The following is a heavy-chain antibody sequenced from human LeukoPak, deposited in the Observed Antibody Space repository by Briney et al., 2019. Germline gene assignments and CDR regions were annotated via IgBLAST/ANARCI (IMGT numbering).Heavy chain of an antibody. D-gene: IGHD4-17*01. Sequence: PSETLSLTCAVYGGSFSGYYWSWLRQPPGKGLEWMGEINHSGSTNYNPSLPSRVTIPVDKTKNQIPLKLNYVAAADTAVYYFARGVGEDYGGLGYYFDYWGQGTLGTVSS. J-gene: IGHJ4*02. CDR3: ARGVGEDYGGLGYYFDY. V-gene: IGHV4-34*01. CDR2: INHSGST. CDR1: GGSFSGYY.